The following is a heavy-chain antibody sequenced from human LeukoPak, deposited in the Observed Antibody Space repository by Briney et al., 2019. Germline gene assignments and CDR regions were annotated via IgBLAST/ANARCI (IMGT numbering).Heavy chain of an antibody. CDR3: AKATTSEADVAWFDP. Sequence: GASLRLSCAASGFTFSNYAMSWVRRAPEKRLEWVSGISDGGGTTYYADSVKGRFTISRDNSKNTLYLQMNSLRAEDTAVYYCAKATTSEADVAWFDPWGQGTLVTVSS. CDR2: ISDGGGTT. J-gene: IGHJ5*02. D-gene: IGHD1-1*01. V-gene: IGHV3-23*01. CDR1: GFTFSNYA.